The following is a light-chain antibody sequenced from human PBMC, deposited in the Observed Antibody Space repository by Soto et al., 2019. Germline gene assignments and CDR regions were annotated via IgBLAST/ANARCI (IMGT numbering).Light chain of an antibody. Sequence: PGERATLSCRASQSVSSYLAWYQQKPGQAPRLLIYDASNRATGIPARFSGSGSGTDFTLTISSLEPEDFAVYYCQQRSDWPPAFGGGTKVEIK. CDR3: QQRSDWPPA. J-gene: IGKJ4*01. V-gene: IGKV3-11*01. CDR1: QSVSSY. CDR2: DAS.